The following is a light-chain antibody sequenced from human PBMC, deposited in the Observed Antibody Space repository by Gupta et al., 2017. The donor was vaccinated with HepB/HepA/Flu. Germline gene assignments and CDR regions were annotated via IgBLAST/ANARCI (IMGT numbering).Light chain of an antibody. CDR1: SSDVGGYNY. CDR3: FSFTSSSTWV. CDR2: DVS. J-gene: IGLJ3*02. Sequence: QSALTQPASMSGSPGQSITISCTGTSSDVGGYNYVSWYQQHPAKAPKLMIYDVSNRPSGVSNRFSGSKSGNTASLIISGLQAEDEADYYCFSFTSSSTWVFGGGTKLTVL. V-gene: IGLV2-14*03.